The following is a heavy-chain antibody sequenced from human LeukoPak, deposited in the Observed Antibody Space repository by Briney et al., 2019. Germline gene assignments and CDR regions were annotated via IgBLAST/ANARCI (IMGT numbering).Heavy chain of an antibody. CDR1: GYTFTSYY. CDR3: ARDRGYCSGGSCYYGMDV. V-gene: IGHV1-46*01. D-gene: IGHD2-15*01. Sequence: ASVKVSCKASGYTFTSYYMHWVRQAPGQGLEWMGIINPSGGSTSYAQKFQGRVTMTRDTSMSTVYMELSSLRSEDTAVYYCARDRGYCSGGSCYYGMDVWGQGTTVTVSS. CDR2: INPSGGST. J-gene: IGHJ6*02.